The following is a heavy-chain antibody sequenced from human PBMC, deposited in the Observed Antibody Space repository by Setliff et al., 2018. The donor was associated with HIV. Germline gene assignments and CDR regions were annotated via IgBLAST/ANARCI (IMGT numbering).Heavy chain of an antibody. V-gene: IGHV3-30*04. CDR1: GFTFGDYA. J-gene: IGHJ3*01. Sequence: VGSLRLSCRASGFTFGDYALHCVRQAPGKGLEWVAAVSYDGSKTYYADSVKGRFTLSRDNSKDTAFLQMNSLTIKDTGVYYCARDPRVDAFDLWGRGTVVTV. CDR2: VSYDGSKT. CDR3: ARDPRVDAFDL.